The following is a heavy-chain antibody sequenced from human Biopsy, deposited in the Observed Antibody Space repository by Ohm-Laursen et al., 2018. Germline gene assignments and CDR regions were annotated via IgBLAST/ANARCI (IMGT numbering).Heavy chain of an antibody. V-gene: IGHV1-69*06. Sequence: GSSVKVSCKAPGGTFSNYGVNWVRQAPGQGLEWLGGNIPILGAGNYARKFQDRVTVAADTSTSTAAMELRSLRSDGPAVYYCATKLSGYFHHWGQGTLVIVSS. CDR3: ATKLSGYFHH. CDR1: GGTFSNYG. CDR2: NIPILGAG. J-gene: IGHJ1*01. D-gene: IGHD2-15*01.